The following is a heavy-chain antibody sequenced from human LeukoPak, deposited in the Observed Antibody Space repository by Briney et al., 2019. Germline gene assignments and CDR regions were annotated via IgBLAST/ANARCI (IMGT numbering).Heavy chain of an antibody. Sequence: GGSLRLSCAASGFTFSSCAMSWVRQAPGKGLEWVGRIKSKTDGGTTDYAAPVKGRFTISRDDSKNTLYLQMNSLKIEDTAVYYCTRIIKSGSFDYWGQGVLVTVSS. V-gene: IGHV3-15*01. CDR3: TRIIKSGSFDY. CDR1: GFTFSSCA. J-gene: IGHJ4*02. D-gene: IGHD1-26*01. CDR2: IKSKTDGGTT.